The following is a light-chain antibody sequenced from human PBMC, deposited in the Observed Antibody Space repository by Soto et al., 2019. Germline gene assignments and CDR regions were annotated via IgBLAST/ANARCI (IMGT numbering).Light chain of an antibody. CDR3: QQLNSYPLT. CDR2: AAS. V-gene: IGKV1-9*01. Sequence: DIPLTQSPSFLSASVGDRVTITCRASQGISSYLACYQQKPGKAPKLLIYAASTLQSGVPSRFSGSGSGTEFSLTISSLQPEDFATYYCQQLNSYPLTFGGGTKVEIK. CDR1: QGISSY. J-gene: IGKJ4*01.